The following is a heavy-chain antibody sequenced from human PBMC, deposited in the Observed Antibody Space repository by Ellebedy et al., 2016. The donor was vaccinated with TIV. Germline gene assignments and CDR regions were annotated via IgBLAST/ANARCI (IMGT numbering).Heavy chain of an antibody. CDR2: ISWNSGSI. CDR1: GFTFDDYA. Sequence: SLKISCTASGFTFDDYAMHWVRQAPGKGLEWVSGISWNSGSIGYADSVKGRFTISRDNAKNSLYLQMNSLRAEDTALYYCAKDGTPYYDSSEPYYFDYWGQGTLVTVSS. D-gene: IGHD3-22*01. V-gene: IGHV3-9*01. J-gene: IGHJ4*02. CDR3: AKDGTPYYDSSEPYYFDY.